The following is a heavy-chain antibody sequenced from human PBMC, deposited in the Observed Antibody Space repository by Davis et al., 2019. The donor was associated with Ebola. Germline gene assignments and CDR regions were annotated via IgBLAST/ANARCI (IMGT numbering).Heavy chain of an antibody. CDR3: PDYYYYGMDV. V-gene: IGHV3-21*01. CDR1: GFTFSSYS. CDR2: ISSSSSYI. Sequence: GESLKISCAASGFTFSSYSMNWVRQAPGKGLEWVSSISSSSSYIYYADSVKGRFTISRDNAKNSLYLQMNSLRAEDTAVYYCPDYYYYGMDVWGKGTTVTVSS. J-gene: IGHJ6*04.